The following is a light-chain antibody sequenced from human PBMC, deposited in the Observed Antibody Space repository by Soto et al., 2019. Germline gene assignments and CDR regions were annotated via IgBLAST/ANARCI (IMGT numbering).Light chain of an antibody. V-gene: IGLV3-21*02. J-gene: IGLJ2*01. CDR1: NIGSKS. CDR3: QVWDSISVHPVV. CDR2: DDR. Sequence: YELTQPPSVSVAPGQTVRITCGGNNIGSKSVHWYQQKPGQAPVLVVYDDRDRPSGIPERFSGSNSGNTATLTISRVEAGDESDYYCQVWDSISVHPVVCGGETKVTVL.